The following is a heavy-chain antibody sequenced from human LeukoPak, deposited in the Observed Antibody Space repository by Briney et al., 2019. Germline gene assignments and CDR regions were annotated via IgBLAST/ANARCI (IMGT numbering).Heavy chain of an antibody. J-gene: IGHJ3*02. CDR3: ARSSGWSLEDAFDI. CDR1: GGSISSYY. V-gene: IGHV4-59*01. CDR2: IYYSGST. D-gene: IGHD6-19*01. Sequence: SETLSLTCTVSGGSISSYYWSWIRQPRGKGLEWIGYIYYSGSTNYNPSLKSRVTISVDTSKNQFSLKLSSVTAADTAVYYCARSSGWSLEDAFDIWGQGTMVTVSS.